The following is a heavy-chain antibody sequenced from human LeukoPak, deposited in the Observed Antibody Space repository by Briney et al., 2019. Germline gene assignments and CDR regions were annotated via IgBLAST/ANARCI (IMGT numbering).Heavy chain of an antibody. Sequence: GGSLRLSCAASRFTFSSYSMNWVRQAPGKGLEWVANIKQDGSEKYYVDSVKGRFTISRDNAKNSLYLHMNSLRAEDTAVYYCAKAGPGFGFDYWGQGTLVTVSS. CDR1: RFTFSSYS. CDR2: IKQDGSEK. J-gene: IGHJ4*02. CDR3: AKAGPGFGFDY. D-gene: IGHD3-10*01. V-gene: IGHV3-7*01.